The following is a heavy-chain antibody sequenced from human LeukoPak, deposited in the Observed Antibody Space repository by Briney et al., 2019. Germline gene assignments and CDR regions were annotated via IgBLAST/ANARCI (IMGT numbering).Heavy chain of an antibody. Sequence: PGGSLRLSCAASGFTFSSYAMSWVRQAPGKGLEWVSAISGSGGSTYYADSVKGRFTISRDNSKNTLFLQMNSLRAEDTAVYYWANHHPHITGWEQRYFDWLLGPFDYWGQGTLVTVSS. CDR3: ANHHPHITGWEQRYFDWLLGPFDY. D-gene: IGHD3-9*01. J-gene: IGHJ4*02. CDR2: ISGSGGST. CDR1: GFTFSSYA. V-gene: IGHV3-23*01.